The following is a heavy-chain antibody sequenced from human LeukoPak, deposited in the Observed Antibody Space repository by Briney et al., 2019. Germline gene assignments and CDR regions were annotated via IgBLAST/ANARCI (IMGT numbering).Heavy chain of an antibody. CDR2: IYYSGST. J-gene: IGHJ3*02. CDR3: ARVTAYGGNSRAFDI. D-gene: IGHD4-23*01. Sequence: SETLSLTCTVSGGSISNKYWSWIRQPPGKGLEWIGYIYYSGSTNYNPSLKSRVTISVDTSKNQFSLKLSSVTAADTAVYYCARVTAYGGNSRAFDIWGQGAMVTVSS. CDR1: GGSISNKY. V-gene: IGHV4-59*01.